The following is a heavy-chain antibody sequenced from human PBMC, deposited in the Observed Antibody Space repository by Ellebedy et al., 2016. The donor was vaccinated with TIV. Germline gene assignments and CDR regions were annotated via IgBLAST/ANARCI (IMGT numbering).Heavy chain of an antibody. CDR1: GFTFSSYD. CDR2: ISGSGGST. V-gene: IGHV3-23*01. D-gene: IGHD2-15*01. Sequence: GESLKISCAASGFTFSSYDMSWVRQAPGKGLEWVSAISGSGGSTYYADSVKGRFTISRDNSKNTLYLQMNSLRAEDTAVYYCAKDVVVVVAATHGSEISDYWGQGTLVTVSS. CDR3: AKDVVVVVAATHGSEISDY. J-gene: IGHJ4*02.